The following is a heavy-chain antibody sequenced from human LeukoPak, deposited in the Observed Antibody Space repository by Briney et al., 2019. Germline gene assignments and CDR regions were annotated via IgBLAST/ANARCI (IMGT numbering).Heavy chain of an antibody. CDR2: LSDSGDDT. V-gene: IGHV3-23*01. CDR3: VKVGEDYYDSSGYYRY. CDR1: GFTFSSYR. J-gene: IGHJ4*02. Sequence: PGGSLRLSCAASGFTFSSYRLSWVRQAPGKGLEWVSTLSDSGDDTYYADSVKGRFTISRDNSKNTLYLQMSSLRAEDTAVYYSVKVGEDYYDSSGYYRYWGQGTLVTVSS. D-gene: IGHD3-22*01.